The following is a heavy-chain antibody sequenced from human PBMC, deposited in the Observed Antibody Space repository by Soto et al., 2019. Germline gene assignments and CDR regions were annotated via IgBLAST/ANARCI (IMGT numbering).Heavy chain of an antibody. CDR3: ARQTARGIVLMRLGYFDY. J-gene: IGHJ4*02. CDR1: GGSFSGYY. Sequence: QVQLQQWGAGLLKPSETLSLTCAVYGGSFSGYYWSWIRQPPGKGLEWIGEINHSGSTNYNPSLKSRVTISVDTSKNQFSLKLSSVTAADTAVYYCARQTARGIVLMRLGYFDYWGQGTLVTVSS. V-gene: IGHV4-34*01. D-gene: IGHD2-8*01. CDR2: INHSGST.